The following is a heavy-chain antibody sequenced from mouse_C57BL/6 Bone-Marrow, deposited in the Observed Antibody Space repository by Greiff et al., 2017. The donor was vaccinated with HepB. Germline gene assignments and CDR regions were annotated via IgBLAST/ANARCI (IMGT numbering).Heavy chain of an antibody. V-gene: IGHV1-64*01. J-gene: IGHJ2*01. CDR3: ARFGYPYYFDY. CDR1: GYTFTSYW. CDR2: IHPNSGGT. Sequence: VQLQQPGAELVKPGASVKLSCKASGYTFTSYWMHWVKQRPGQGLEWIGMIHPNSGGTNYNEKFKGKATLTADKSSSTAYMQLSSLTSEDSAVYFCARFGYPYYFDYWGQGTTLTVSS. D-gene: IGHD2-2*01.